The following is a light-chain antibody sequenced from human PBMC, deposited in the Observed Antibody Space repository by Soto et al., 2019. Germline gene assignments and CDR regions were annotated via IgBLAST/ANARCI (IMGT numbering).Light chain of an antibody. CDR2: DVN. Sequence: SVLTQPASVSGSPGQSITISCTGTSSDIGAYNYVSWYQQHPGKAPKLMIYDVNIRPSGVSNRFSGSKSGNTASLTISGLQAEDEADYYCTSWTTSTTMIFGGGTQLTVL. CDR3: TSWTTSTTMI. CDR1: SSDIGAYNY. J-gene: IGLJ2*01. V-gene: IGLV2-14*03.